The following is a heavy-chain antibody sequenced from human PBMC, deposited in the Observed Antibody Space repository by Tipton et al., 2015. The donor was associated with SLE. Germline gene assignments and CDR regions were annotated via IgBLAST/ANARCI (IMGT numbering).Heavy chain of an antibody. J-gene: IGHJ4*02. Sequence: SLRLSCAASGFPFSNYWMTCVRQAPGKRLEWVSYITNSGSTIYYADSVKGRFTISRDNAKNSLYLQMNSLRAEDTAVYYCARDDSPGFYWGQGTLVTVSS. V-gene: IGHV3-48*03. CDR3: ARDDSPGFY. CDR1: GFPFSNYW. CDR2: ITNSGSTI. D-gene: IGHD2-21*01.